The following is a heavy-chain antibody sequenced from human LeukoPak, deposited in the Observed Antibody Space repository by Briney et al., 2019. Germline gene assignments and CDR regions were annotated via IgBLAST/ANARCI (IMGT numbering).Heavy chain of an antibody. D-gene: IGHD3-10*01. V-gene: IGHV3-23*01. Sequence: GGSLRLSCAASGFTFSSYAMSWVRQAPGKGLEWVSSLSGSGGSTYYADSVEGRFTISRDNSKSTLYIQMNSLRAEDTAVYYCARAKPKNMVRGLIMRRESRYYFDYWGQGTLVTVSS. CDR3: ARAKPKNMVRGLIMRRESRYYFDY. CDR2: LSGSGGST. J-gene: IGHJ4*02. CDR1: GFTFSSYA.